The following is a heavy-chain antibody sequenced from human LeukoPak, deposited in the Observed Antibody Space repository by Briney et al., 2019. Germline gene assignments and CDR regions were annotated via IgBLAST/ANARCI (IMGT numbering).Heavy chain of an antibody. CDR1: GYTFTGYF. V-gene: IGHV1-2*02. D-gene: IGHD3-22*01. Sequence: ASVKVSCKASGYTFTGYFIRWVRQAPGQGLEWRGWINPDSGGTNYAQKFQGRVTMTRDTSISTAYMELSRLRSDDSAIYYCARGRGSWYDSSGSPYIRFDYWGQGTLVTVSS. J-gene: IGHJ4*02. CDR2: INPDSGGT. CDR3: ARGRGSWYDSSGSPYIRFDY.